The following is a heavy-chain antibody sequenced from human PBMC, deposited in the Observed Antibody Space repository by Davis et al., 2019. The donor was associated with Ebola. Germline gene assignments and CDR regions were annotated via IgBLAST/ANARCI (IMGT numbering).Heavy chain of an antibody. D-gene: IGHD6-6*01. CDR1: GFTFDDYA. J-gene: IGHJ6*02. V-gene: IGHV3-9*01. Sequence: SLSLSCAASGFTFDDYAMHWVRQAPGKGLEWVSGISWNSGSIGYADPVKGRFTISRDNAKNSLYLQMNSLRAEDTALYYCAKDSSSSWHYYYGMDVWGQGTTVTVSS. CDR3: AKDSSSSWHYYYGMDV. CDR2: ISWNSGSI.